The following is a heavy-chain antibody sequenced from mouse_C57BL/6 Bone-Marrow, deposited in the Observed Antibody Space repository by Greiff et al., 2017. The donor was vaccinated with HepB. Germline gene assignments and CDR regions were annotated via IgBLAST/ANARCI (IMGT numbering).Heavy chain of an antibody. V-gene: IGHV1-81*01. Sequence: VKLVESGAELARPGASVKLSCKASGYTFTSYGISWVKQRTGQGLEWIGEIYPRSGNTYYNEKFKGKATLTADKSSSTAYMELRSLTSEDSAVYFCARDKYYGSSYYYAMDYWGQGTSVTVSS. CDR3: ARDKYYGSSYYYAMDY. D-gene: IGHD1-1*01. CDR1: GYTFTSYG. CDR2: IYPRSGNT. J-gene: IGHJ4*01.